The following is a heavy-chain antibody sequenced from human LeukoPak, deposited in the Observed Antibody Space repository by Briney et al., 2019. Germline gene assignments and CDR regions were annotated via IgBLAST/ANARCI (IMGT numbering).Heavy chain of an antibody. CDR3: ASLNDGEFHFDY. CDR1: GFTVSSNY. J-gene: IGHJ4*02. CDR2: IYSGGST. V-gene: IGHV3-53*01. Sequence: GGSLRLPCAASGFTVSSNYMSWVRQAPGKGLQWVSLIYSGGSTYYADSVKGRFTISRDNSKNTLYLQMNSLRAEDTAVYYCASLNDGEFHFDYWGQGTLVTVSS. D-gene: IGHD3-10*01.